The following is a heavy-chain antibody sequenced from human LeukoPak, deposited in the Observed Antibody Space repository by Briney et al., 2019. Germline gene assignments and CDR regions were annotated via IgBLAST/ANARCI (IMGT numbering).Heavy chain of an antibody. V-gene: IGHV3-21*01. CDR3: ARALSPGAFDI. J-gene: IGHJ3*02. CDR2: ISSSSSYI. D-gene: IGHD2/OR15-2a*01. CDR1: GFTFSSYS. Sequence: GGSLRLSCAASGFTFSSYSMNWVHQAPGKGLEWVSSISSSSSYIYYADSVKGRFTISRDNAKNSLYLQMNSLRAEDTAVYYCARALSPGAFDIWGQGTMVTVSS.